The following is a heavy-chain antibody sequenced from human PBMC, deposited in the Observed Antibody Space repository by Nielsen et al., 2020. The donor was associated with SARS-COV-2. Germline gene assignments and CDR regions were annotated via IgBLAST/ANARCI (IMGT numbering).Heavy chain of an antibody. Sequence: SLKISCAASGFTFDDYAMHWVRQAPGKGLEWVSGISWNSGSIGYADSVKGRFTTSRDNAKNSLYLQMNSLRAEDTALYYCAKRLDSSGWTAFDYWGQGTLVTVSS. J-gene: IGHJ4*02. CDR3: AKRLDSSGWTAFDY. D-gene: IGHD6-19*01. CDR2: ISWNSGSI. V-gene: IGHV3-9*01. CDR1: GFTFDDYA.